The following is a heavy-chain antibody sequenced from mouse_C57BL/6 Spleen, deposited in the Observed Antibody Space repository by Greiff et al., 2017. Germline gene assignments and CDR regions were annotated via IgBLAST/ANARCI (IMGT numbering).Heavy chain of an antibody. V-gene: IGHV14-1*01. CDR1: GYNITDYY. J-gene: IGHJ3*01. Sequence: EVQGVESGAELVRPGASVKLSCTASGYNITDYYMHWVKQRPEQGLEWIGRIDPDDGDTEYAPKFQGKAPMTADTSSNTAYLQLSSLTSEDTAVCYCTTYEDCDSFAYWGQGTLVTVSA. CDR3: TTYEDCDSFAY. CDR2: IDPDDGDT. D-gene: IGHD2-3*01.